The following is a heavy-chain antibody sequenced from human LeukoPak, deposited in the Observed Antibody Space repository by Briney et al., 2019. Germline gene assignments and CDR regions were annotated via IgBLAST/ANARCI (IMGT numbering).Heavy chain of an antibody. CDR2: ISSSSSYI. J-gene: IGHJ4*02. V-gene: IGHV3-21*01. CDR3: ARGRESTPDY. Sequence: GGSLRLYCAASGFTFSSYSMNWVRQAPGKGLEWVSSISSSSSYIYYADSVKGRFTISRDNAKNSLYLQMNSLRAEDTAVYYCARGRESTPDYWGQGTLVTVSS. CDR1: GFTFSSYS.